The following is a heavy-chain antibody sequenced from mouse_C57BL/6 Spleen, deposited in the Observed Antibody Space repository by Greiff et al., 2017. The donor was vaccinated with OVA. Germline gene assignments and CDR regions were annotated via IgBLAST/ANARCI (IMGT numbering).Heavy chain of an antibody. Sequence: EVKLQESGPGLVKPSQSLSLTCSVTGYSITSGYYWNWIRQFPGNKLEWMGYISYDGSNNYNPSLKNRISITRDTSKNQFFLKLNSVTTEDTATYYCARPHDGYYWYFDVWGTGTTVTVSS. V-gene: IGHV3-6*01. J-gene: IGHJ1*03. D-gene: IGHD2-3*01. CDR1: GYSITSGYY. CDR2: ISYDGSN. CDR3: ARPHDGYYWYFDV.